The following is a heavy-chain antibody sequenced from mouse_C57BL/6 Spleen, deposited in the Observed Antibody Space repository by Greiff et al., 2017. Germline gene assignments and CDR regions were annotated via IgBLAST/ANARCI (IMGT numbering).Heavy chain of an antibody. CDR2: IDPSDSET. CDR1: GYTFTSYW. CDR3: AIDSSGSPAY. Sequence: QVQLQQSGAELVRPGSSVKLSCKASGYTFTSYWMHWVKQRPIQGLEWIGNIDPSDSETHYNQKFKDKATLTVDKSSSTAYMQLSSLTSEDSAVYYCAIDSSGSPAYWGQGTLVTVSA. D-gene: IGHD3-2*02. J-gene: IGHJ3*01. V-gene: IGHV1-52*01.